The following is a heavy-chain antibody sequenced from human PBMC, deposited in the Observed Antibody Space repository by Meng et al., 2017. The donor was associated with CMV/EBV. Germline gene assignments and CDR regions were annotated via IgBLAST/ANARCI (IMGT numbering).Heavy chain of an antibody. J-gene: IGHJ6*02. CDR2: IIPIFGTA. Sequence: SVKVSCKASGGTFSSYAISWVRQAPGQGLEWMGGIIPIFGTANYAQKFQGRVTITTDESTSTAYMELSSLRSEDTAVYYCARDRVVVVPAAILENSYYYYGMDVWGQGTTVTVSS. CDR3: ARDRVVVVPAAILENSYYYYGMDV. D-gene: IGHD2-2*02. V-gene: IGHV1-69*05. CDR1: GGTFSSYA.